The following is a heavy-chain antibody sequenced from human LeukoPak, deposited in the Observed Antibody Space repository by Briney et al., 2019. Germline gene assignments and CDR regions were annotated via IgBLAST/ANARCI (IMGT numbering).Heavy chain of an antibody. CDR2: IYPGDSDT. D-gene: IGHD1-26*01. V-gene: IGHV5-51*01. J-gene: IGHJ4*02. CDR1: GYSFTNHW. CDR3: ARLPQWGGTYHFDY. Sequence: GESPKISCKGSGYSFTNHWNGWVRQMPGKGLEWMGIIYPGDSDTRYSPSFQGQVTISADKSISTASLQWSSLKASDTAMYYCARLPQWGGTYHFDYWGQGTLLTVSS.